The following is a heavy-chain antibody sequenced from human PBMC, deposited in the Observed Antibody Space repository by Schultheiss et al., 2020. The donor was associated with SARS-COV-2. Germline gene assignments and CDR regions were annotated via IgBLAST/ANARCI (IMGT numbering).Heavy chain of an antibody. D-gene: IGHD2-8*02. Sequence: GESLKISCAASGFTFSSYAMSWVRQAPGKGLEWVSAISGSGGSTYYADSVKGRFTISRDNSKNTLYLQMNSLRAEDTAVYYCARDLIVLGYYYGMDVWGQGTTVTVSS. J-gene: IGHJ6*02. CDR2: ISGSGGST. CDR1: GFTFSSYA. CDR3: ARDLIVLGYYYGMDV. V-gene: IGHV3-23*01.